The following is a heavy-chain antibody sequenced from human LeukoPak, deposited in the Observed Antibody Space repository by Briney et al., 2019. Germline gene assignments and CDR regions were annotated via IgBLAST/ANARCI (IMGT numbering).Heavy chain of an antibody. CDR3: ARDQLTYCSSTSCYEIPPG. CDR1: GFTFSSYS. V-gene: IGHV3-48*01. Sequence: GGSLRDSCAASGFTFSSYSMNWVRQAPGKGLEWVSYISSSSSTIYYADSVKGGFTISRDNAKNSLYLQMNSLRAEDTAVYYCARDQLTYCSSTSCYEIPPGWGQGTLITVSS. CDR2: ISSSSSTI. J-gene: IGHJ4*02. D-gene: IGHD2-2*01.